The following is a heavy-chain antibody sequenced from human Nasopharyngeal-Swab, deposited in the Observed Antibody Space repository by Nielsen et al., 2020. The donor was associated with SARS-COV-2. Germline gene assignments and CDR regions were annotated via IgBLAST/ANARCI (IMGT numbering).Heavy chain of an antibody. D-gene: IGHD2-15*01. V-gene: IGHV4-39*07. CDR1: GGSISSGDYY. J-gene: IGHJ6*02. CDR2: INHSGST. Sequence: SETLSLTCTVSGGSISSGDYYWSWIRQPPGKGLEWIGEINHSGSTNYNPSLKSRVTISVDTSKNQFSLKLSSVTAADTAVYYCARDRYCSGGSCYRYYYYYGMDVWGQGTTVTVSS. CDR3: ARDRYCSGGSCYRYYYYYGMDV.